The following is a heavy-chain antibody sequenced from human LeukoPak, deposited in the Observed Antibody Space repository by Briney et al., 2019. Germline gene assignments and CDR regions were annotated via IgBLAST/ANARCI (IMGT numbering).Heavy chain of an antibody. CDR2: ISSSGSTI. CDR3: ARDTLGYCSGGSCYGTIDY. J-gene: IGHJ4*02. Sequence: KSGGSLRLSCAASGFTFGDYYMSWIRQAPGKGLEWVSYISSSGSTIYYADSVKGRFTISRDNAKNSLYLQMNSLRAEDTAVYYCARDTLGYCSGGSCYGTIDYWGQGTLVTVSS. V-gene: IGHV3-11*01. D-gene: IGHD2-15*01. CDR1: GFTFGDYY.